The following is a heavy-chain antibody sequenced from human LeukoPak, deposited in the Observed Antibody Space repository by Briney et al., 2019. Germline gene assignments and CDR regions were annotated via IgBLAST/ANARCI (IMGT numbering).Heavy chain of an antibody. J-gene: IGHJ6*02. V-gene: IGHV3-23*01. CDR3: AKQIAVAGYYYYAMDV. D-gene: IGHD6-19*01. CDR2: ISGSGGST. Sequence: GGSLRLSCAASGFTFSSYAMSWVRQAPGKGLEWVSRISGSGGSTYYADSVKGRFTISRDNAKNTLNLQMNSLRAEDTAVYYCAKQIAVAGYYYYAMDVWGQGTTVTASS. CDR1: GFTFSSYA.